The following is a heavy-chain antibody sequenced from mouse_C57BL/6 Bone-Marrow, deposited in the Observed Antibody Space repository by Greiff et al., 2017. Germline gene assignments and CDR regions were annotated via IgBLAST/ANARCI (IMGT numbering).Heavy chain of an antibody. D-gene: IGHD2-4*01. V-gene: IGHV14-4*01. CDR2: IDPENGDT. Sequence: EVKVVESGAELVRPGASVKLSCTASGFNIKDDYMHWVKQRPEQGLEWIGWIDPENGDTEYASKFQGKATITADTSSNTAYLQLSRLTSEDTAVYYCTTYDYPAWFAYWGQGTLVTVSA. CDR1: GFNIKDDY. J-gene: IGHJ3*01. CDR3: TTYDYPAWFAY.